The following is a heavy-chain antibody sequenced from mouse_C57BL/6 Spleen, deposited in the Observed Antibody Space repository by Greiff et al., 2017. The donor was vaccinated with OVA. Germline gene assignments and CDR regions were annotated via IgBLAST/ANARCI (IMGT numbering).Heavy chain of an antibody. D-gene: IGHD2-13*01. V-gene: IGHV1-50*01. Sequence: VQLQQPGAELVKPGASVKLSCKASGYTFTSYWMQWVKQRPGQGLEWIGEIDPSDSYPNYNQKFKGKATLTVDTSSSTAYMQLSSLTSEDSAVYYCARLGERYYFDYWGQGTTLTVSS. CDR3: ARLGERYYFDY. CDR1: GYTFTSYW. J-gene: IGHJ2*01. CDR2: IDPSDSYP.